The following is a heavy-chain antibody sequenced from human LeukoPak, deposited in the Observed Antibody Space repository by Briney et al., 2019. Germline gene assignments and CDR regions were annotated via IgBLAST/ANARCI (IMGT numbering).Heavy chain of an antibody. CDR1: GYTFTGYY. CDR3: ARGLVRLIDFDY. J-gene: IGHJ4*02. V-gene: IGHV1-2*02. Sequence: ASVKVSCKASGYTFTGYYMHWVRQAPGQGREWMGWINPNSGGTNYAQKFQGRVTMTRDTSISTAYMELSRLRSDDTAAYYCARGLVRLIDFDYWGQGTLVTVSS. D-gene: IGHD6-19*01. CDR2: INPNSGGT.